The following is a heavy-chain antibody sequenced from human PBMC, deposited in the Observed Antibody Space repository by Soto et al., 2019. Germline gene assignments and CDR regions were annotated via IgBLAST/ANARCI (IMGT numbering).Heavy chain of an antibody. Sequence: PGGSLRLSCAASGFTFSSYAMSWVRQAPGKGLEWVSAISGSGGSTYYADSVKGRFTISRDNSKNTLYLQMNSLRAEDTAVYYCARATIFGVVIIKFYYYYGMDVWGQGATVTVSS. D-gene: IGHD3-3*01. CDR3: ARATIFGVVIIKFYYYYGMDV. CDR2: ISGSGGST. V-gene: IGHV3-23*01. CDR1: GFTFSSYA. J-gene: IGHJ6*02.